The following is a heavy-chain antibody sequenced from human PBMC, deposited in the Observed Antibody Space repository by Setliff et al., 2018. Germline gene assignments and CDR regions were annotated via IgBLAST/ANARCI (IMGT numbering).Heavy chain of an antibody. CDR3: ARTGTYRYFDY. CDR1: GAPLSSGTYY. Sequence: SETLSLTCTVSGAPLSSGTYYWGWIRQPPGKGLEWIGRIYYRGDTYYNASLKGRLTISVDTAQNQFSLRLTSVTAADTAVYYCARTGTYRYFDYWGQGALVTVSS. V-gene: IGHV4-39*01. D-gene: IGHD1-1*01. J-gene: IGHJ4*02. CDR2: IYYRGDT.